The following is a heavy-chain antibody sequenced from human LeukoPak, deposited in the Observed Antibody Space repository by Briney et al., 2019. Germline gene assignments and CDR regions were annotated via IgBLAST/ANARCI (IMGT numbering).Heavy chain of an antibody. D-gene: IGHD2-2*01. V-gene: IGHV3-7*01. CDR3: ATRYCSIAACRASPYKSLDV. Sequence: QPGGSLRLSCAASGFTFKNFAMTWVRQAPGKGLEWVANINEDGGGRYYVDSVEGRFTISRDNAKNSVHLQMNSLRAEDTAVYYCATRYCSIAACRASPYKSLDVWGKGTTVTVSS. CDR1: GFTFKNFA. CDR2: INEDGGGR. J-gene: IGHJ6*04.